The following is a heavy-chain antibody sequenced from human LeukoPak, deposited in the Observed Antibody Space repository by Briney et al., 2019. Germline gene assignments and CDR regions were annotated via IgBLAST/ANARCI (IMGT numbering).Heavy chain of an antibody. CDR2: ISGSGGST. Sequence: GGSLRLSCAVSGFTFSSYAMSWVRQAPGKGLEWVSAISGSGGSTYYADSVKGRFTISRDNSKNTLYLQMNSLRAEDTAVYYCAKESYSGYDWRRRDYYYYGMDVWGQGTTVTVSS. CDR3: AKESYSGYDWRRRDYYYYGMDV. J-gene: IGHJ6*02. D-gene: IGHD5-12*01. V-gene: IGHV3-23*01. CDR1: GFTFSSYA.